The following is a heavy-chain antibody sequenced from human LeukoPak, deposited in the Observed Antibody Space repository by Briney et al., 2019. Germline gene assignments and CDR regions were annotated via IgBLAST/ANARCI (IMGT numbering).Heavy chain of an antibody. CDR2: IYHSGST. CDR1: GGSISSGGYS. Sequence: PQTLSLTCAVSGGSISSGGYSWSWIRQPPGKGLEWIGYIYHSGSTYYNPSLKSRVTISVDRSKNQFSLKLRSVTAADTAVYYCARGSYYGSGSYPYIAYWGQGTLVTVSS. J-gene: IGHJ4*02. D-gene: IGHD3-10*01. V-gene: IGHV4-30-2*01. CDR3: ARGSYYGSGSYPYIAY.